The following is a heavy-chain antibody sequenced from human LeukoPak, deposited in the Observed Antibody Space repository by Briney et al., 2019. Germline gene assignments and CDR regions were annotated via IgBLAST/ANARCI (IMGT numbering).Heavy chain of an antibody. D-gene: IGHD1-7*01. J-gene: IGHJ4*02. V-gene: IGHV3-43D*03. Sequence: GGSLRLSCAASGFTFDDYAMHWVRQAPGKGLEWVSLISWDGGSTYYADSVKGRFTISRDNSKNSLYLQMNSLRAEDTALYYCTSELRYYFDYWGQGTLVTVSS. CDR2: ISWDGGST. CDR1: GFTFDDYA. CDR3: TSELRYYFDY.